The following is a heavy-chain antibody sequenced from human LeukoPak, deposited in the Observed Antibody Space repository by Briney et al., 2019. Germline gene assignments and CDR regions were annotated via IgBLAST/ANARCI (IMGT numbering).Heavy chain of an antibody. V-gene: IGHV3-7*01. Sequence: GGSLRLSCAASGFTFSSYWMSWVRQAPGKGLEWVANIKQDGSEKYYVDSVKGRFTISRDNAKNSLYLQMNSLRAEDTAVYYCARADSSIAARLSRSSIFNYYYYMDVWGKGTTVTVSS. CDR1: GFTFSSYW. D-gene: IGHD6-6*01. CDR2: IKQDGSEK. CDR3: ARADSSIAARLSRSSIFNYYYYMDV. J-gene: IGHJ6*03.